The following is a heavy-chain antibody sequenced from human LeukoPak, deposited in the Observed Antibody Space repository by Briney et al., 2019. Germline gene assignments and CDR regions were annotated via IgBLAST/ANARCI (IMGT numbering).Heavy chain of an antibody. Sequence: SETLSLTCTVSGGSISSSSYYWGWIRQPPGKGLEWIGSIYYSGSTYYNPSLKSRVTISVDTSKNQFSLKLSSVTAADTAVYYCARLVGSGSYYNAGFDYWGQGTLVTVSS. D-gene: IGHD3-10*01. CDR1: GGSISSSSYY. J-gene: IGHJ4*02. CDR3: ARLVGSGSYYNAGFDY. CDR2: IYYSGST. V-gene: IGHV4-39*01.